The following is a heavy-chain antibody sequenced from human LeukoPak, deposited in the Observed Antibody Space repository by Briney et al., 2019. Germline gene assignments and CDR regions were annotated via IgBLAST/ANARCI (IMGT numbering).Heavy chain of an antibody. CDR2: INHSGST. D-gene: IGHD3-10*01. CDR3: VASGYYYGSGSRSMGDY. CDR1: GHSISNYY. J-gene: IGHJ4*02. Sequence: SETLSLTCTVSGHSISNYYWSWIRQPPGKGLEGLGEINHSGSTNYNPSLKSRVSISVDTSKNQFSLKLSSVTDADTAVYYCVASGYYYGSGSRSMGDYWGQGTLVTVSS. V-gene: IGHV4-34*01.